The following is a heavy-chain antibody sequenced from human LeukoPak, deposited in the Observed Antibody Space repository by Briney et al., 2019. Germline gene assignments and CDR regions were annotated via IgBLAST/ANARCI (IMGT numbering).Heavy chain of an antibody. Sequence: GGSLRLSCAASGFTFSSYGMHWVRQAPGKGLGWVAVIWYDGSNKYYADSVKGRFTISRDNSKNTLYLQMNSLRAEDTAVYYCARDSGGDYGEHYFDYWGQGTLVTVSS. V-gene: IGHV3-33*01. CDR3: ARDSGGDYGEHYFDY. J-gene: IGHJ4*02. D-gene: IGHD4-17*01. CDR2: IWYDGSNK. CDR1: GFTFSSYG.